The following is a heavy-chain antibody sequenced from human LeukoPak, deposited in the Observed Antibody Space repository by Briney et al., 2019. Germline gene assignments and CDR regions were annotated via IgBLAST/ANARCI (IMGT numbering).Heavy chain of an antibody. CDR1: GYSFTSYW. V-gene: IGHV5-51*01. CDR2: IYPGDSDA. J-gene: IGHJ4*02. Sequence: PGESLKISCKGSGYSFTSYWIGWVRQMPGKGLEWMGIIYPGDSDARYSPSFQGQVTISADKSISTAYLQWSSLKASDTAMYYCVRQSSRNMAAAGRGFFDYWGQGTLVTVSS. CDR3: VRQSSRNMAAAGRGFFDY. D-gene: IGHD6-13*01.